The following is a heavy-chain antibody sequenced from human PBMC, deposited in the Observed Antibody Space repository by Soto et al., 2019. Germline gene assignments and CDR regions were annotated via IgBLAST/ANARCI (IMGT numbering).Heavy chain of an antibody. CDR2: ISTNKGNT. CDR1: GYTFTTYG. J-gene: IGHJ4*02. CDR3: ATRSPAFDF. V-gene: IGHV1-18*01. Sequence: QVQLVQSGPEVKKPGASVKVSCKTSGYTFTTYGISWVRQAPGQGLEWMGWISTNKGNTNYAQKFQGRVTMSTDTSPSTAYLGLRSLRSDDTAVYYCATRSPAFDFWGQGTLVTVSS.